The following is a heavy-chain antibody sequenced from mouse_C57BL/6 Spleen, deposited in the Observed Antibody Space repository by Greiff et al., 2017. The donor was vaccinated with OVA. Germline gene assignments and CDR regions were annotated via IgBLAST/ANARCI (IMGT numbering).Heavy chain of an antibody. V-gene: IGHV1-69*01. CDR3: ARGEYYGSSEGYFDV. Sequence: QVQLQQPGAELVMPGASVKLSCKASGYTFTSYWMHWVKQRPGQGLEWIGEIDPSDSYTNYNQKFKGKSTLTVDKSSSTAYMQLSSLTSEDSAVYYCARGEYYGSSEGYFDVWGTGTTVTVSS. CDR1: GYTFTSYW. J-gene: IGHJ1*03. CDR2: IDPSDSYT. D-gene: IGHD1-1*01.